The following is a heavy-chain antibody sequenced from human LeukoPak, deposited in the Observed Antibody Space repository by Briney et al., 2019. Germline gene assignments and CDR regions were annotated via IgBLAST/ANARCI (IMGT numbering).Heavy chain of an antibody. D-gene: IGHD2/OR15-2a*01. V-gene: IGHV3-23*01. CDR3: AKDLMTTRDYLAGDAFDI. CDR2: ISGSGGST. CDR1: GFTFSSYG. J-gene: IGHJ3*02. Sequence: GGSLRPSCAASGFTFSSYGMSWVRQAPGKGLEWVSAISGSGGSTYYADSVKGRFTISRDNSKNTLYLQMNSLRAEDTAVYYCAKDLMTTRDYLAGDAFDIWGQGTMVTVSS.